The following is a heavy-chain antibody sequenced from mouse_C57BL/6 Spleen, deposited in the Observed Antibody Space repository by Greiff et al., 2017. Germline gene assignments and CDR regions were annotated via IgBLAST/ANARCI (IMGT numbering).Heavy chain of an antibody. CDR3: VGEPPFYYYGSPYWYVDV. CDR1: GFTFNTYA. CDR2: IRSKSSNYAT. Sequence: DVHLVESGGGLVQPKGSLKLSCAASGFTFNTYAMHWVRQAPGKGLEWVARIRSKSSNYATYYADSVKDRFTISRDDSQSMLYLQMNNLKTEDTAMYYCVGEPPFYYYGSPYWYVDVWGTGTTVTVSS. J-gene: IGHJ1*03. D-gene: IGHD1-1*01. V-gene: IGHV10-3*01.